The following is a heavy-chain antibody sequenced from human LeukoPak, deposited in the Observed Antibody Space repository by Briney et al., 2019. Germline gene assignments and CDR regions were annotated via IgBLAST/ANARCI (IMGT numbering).Heavy chain of an antibody. CDR1: GFTFSTYW. Sequence: GGSLRLSCAASGFTFSTYWMTWVRQAPGKGLEWVANIKQDGSEKYVDSLKGRFTISRDNAKNSLYLQMNSLRAEDTAVYYCARLYCSSTSCFFDPWGQGTLVTVSS. CDR3: ARLYCSSTSCFFDP. V-gene: IGHV3-7*01. CDR2: IKQDGSEK. J-gene: IGHJ5*02. D-gene: IGHD2-2*01.